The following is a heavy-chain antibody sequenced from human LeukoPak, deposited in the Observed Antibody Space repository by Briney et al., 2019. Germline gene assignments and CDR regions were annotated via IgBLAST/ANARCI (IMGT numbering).Heavy chain of an antibody. V-gene: IGHV5-51*01. D-gene: IGHD1-7*01. J-gene: IGHJ6*01. CDR1: GYRFTVYC. CDR3: ARGAAGTSPYYYYFVLDV. CDR2: IYPGESDT. Sequence: GESLKISFQGSGYRFTVYCIGWVRQMPGKGLEWMGIIYPGESDTRYSPSFHGQVTISADKSINTAHMQWSSLKASDTAMYYCARGAAGTSPYYYYFVLDVWGQGTTVKVST.